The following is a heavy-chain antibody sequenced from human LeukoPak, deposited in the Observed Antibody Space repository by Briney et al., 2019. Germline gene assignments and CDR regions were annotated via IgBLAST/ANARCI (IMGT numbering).Heavy chain of an antibody. CDR1: GFTFSSYA. V-gene: IGHV3-53*01. CDR2: IYSGGST. J-gene: IGHJ4*02. D-gene: IGHD3-16*01. Sequence: GGSLRLSCAASGFTFSSYAMSWVRQAPGKGLEWVSIIYSGGSTYYADSVKGRFTISRDNSKNTLYLQMNSLRAEDTAVYYCARVVPHPIHGGWGRGTLVTVSS. CDR3: ARVVPHPIHGG.